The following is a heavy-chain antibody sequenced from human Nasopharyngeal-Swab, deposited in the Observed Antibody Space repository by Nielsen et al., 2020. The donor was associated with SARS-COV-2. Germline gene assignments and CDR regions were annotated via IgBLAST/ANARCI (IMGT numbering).Heavy chain of an antibody. J-gene: IGHJ4*02. D-gene: IGHD6-19*01. CDR1: GGSISSGGYS. Sequence: LRLSCAVSGGSISSGGYSWSWIRQPPGKGLEWIGYIYHGGSTYYNPSLKSRVTISVDRSKNQFSLKLSSVTAADTAVYYCARDSSGSLDYWGQGTLVTVSS. V-gene: IGHV4-30-2*01. CDR2: IYHGGST. CDR3: ARDSSGSLDY.